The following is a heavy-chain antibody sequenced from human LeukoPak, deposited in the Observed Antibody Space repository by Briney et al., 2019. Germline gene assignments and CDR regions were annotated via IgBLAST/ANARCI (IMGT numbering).Heavy chain of an antibody. V-gene: IGHV4-39*01. CDR3: ARHGETATITRRSYFQH. J-gene: IGHJ1*01. CDR1: GGSISSSSYY. D-gene: IGHD5-24*01. Sequence: SETLSLTCTVSGGSISSSSYYWGWIRQPPGKGLEWIGSIYYSGSTYYNPSLKSRVTISVDTSKNQFSLKLSSVTAADTAVYYCARHGETATITRRSYFQHWGQGTLVTVSS. CDR2: IYYSGST.